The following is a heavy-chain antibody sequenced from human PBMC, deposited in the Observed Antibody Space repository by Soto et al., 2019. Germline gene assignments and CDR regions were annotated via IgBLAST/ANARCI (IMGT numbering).Heavy chain of an antibody. V-gene: IGHV3-7*01. CDR2: IKQDGSEK. D-gene: IGHD2-2*01. CDR3: ARDWRYCSSTSCYENWFDP. J-gene: IGHJ5*02. Sequence: PGGSLRLSCAASGFTFSSYWMSWVRQAPGKGLEWVANIKQDGSEKYYVDSVKGRFTISRDNAKNSLYLQMNSLRAEDTAVYYCARDWRYCSSTSCYENWFDPWGQGTLVTVSS. CDR1: GFTFSSYW.